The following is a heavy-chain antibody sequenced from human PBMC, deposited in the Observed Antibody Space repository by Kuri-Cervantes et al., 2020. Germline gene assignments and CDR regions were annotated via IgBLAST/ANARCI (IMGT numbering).Heavy chain of an antibody. CDR3: ARVLGWFDP. V-gene: IGHV4-61*01. CDR1: GFSIGSGFY. Sequence: SETLSLTCAVSGFSIGSGFYWAWIRQSPGKGLEWIGYIYYSGSTNYNPSLKSRVTISVDTSKNQFSLKLTSVTGADTAVYYCARVLGWFDPWGQGTLVTVSS. J-gene: IGHJ5*02. CDR2: IYYSGST.